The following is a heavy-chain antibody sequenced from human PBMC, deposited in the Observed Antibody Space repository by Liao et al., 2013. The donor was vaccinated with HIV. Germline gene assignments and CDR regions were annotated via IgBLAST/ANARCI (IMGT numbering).Heavy chain of an antibody. CDR3: ARAYSSSQTYYYYYYMDV. Sequence: QVQLQQWGAGLVKPSETLSLTCTVSGGSISSYYWSWIRQPPGKGLEWIGEINHSGSTNYNPSLKSRVTISVDTSKNQFSLKLSSVTAADTAVYYCARAYSSSQTYYYYYYMDVWGKGTTVTVSS. CDR1: GGSISSYY. J-gene: IGHJ6*03. D-gene: IGHD6-6*01. V-gene: IGHV4-34*01. CDR2: INHSGST.